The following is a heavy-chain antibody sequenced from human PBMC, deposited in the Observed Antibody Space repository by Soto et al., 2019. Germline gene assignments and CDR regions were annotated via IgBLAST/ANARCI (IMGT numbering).Heavy chain of an antibody. CDR1: GFTFSSYA. CDR3: AKDQVPYGSGSYYYYYYGMDV. J-gene: IGHJ6*02. D-gene: IGHD3-10*01. Sequence: GGSLRLSCAASGFTFSSYAMSWVHQAPGKGLEWVSAISGSGGSTYYADSVKGRFTISRDNSKNTLYLQMNSLRAEDTAVYYCAKDQVPYGSGSYYYYYYGMDVWGQGTTVTVSS. CDR2: ISGSGGST. V-gene: IGHV3-23*01.